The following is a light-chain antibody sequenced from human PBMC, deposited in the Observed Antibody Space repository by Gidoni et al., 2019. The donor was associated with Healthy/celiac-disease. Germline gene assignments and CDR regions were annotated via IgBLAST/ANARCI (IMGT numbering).Light chain of an antibody. Sequence: EIVMTQSPATLSVSSGERATLSCRASQSVNNNLAWYQQKPGQAPRLLIYGSSTRATGIPARFSGSGSGTEFNLTISSLQSEDFAVYYCQQYNNWPPWTFGQGTKVEIK. CDR1: QSVNNN. CDR3: QQYNNWPPWT. CDR2: GSS. J-gene: IGKJ1*01. V-gene: IGKV3-15*01.